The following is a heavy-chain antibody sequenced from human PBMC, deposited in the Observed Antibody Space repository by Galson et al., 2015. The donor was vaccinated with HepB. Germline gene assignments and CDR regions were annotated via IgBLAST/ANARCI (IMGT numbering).Heavy chain of an antibody. Sequence: SLRLSCAASGFTFSTYGMHWVRQAPGKGLEWVAVISYDGRNKYYADSVKGLFTISRDNSKNTLYLQMNSLRTEDTAVYYCAKDQGKYIEVPLYYYGLDVWGQGTTVTVSS. CDR2: ISYDGRNK. CDR1: GFTFSTYG. J-gene: IGHJ6*02. CDR3: AKDQGKYIEVPLYYYGLDV. D-gene: IGHD6-19*01. V-gene: IGHV3-30*18.